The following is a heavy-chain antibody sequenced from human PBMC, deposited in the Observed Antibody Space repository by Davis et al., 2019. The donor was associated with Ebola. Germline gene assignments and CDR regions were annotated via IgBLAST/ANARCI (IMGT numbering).Heavy chain of an antibody. D-gene: IGHD3-22*01. CDR2: IYYSGST. CDR1: GGSISSSSYY. CDR3: ARPAAYYYDSSGYYYENNDY. J-gene: IGHJ4*02. V-gene: IGHV4-39*01. Sequence: MPSETLSLTCTVSGGSISSSSYYWGWIRQPPGKGLEWIGSIYYSGSTYYNPSLKSRVTISVDTSKNQFSLKLSSVTAADTAVYYCARPAAYYYDSSGYYYENNDYWGQGTLVTVSS.